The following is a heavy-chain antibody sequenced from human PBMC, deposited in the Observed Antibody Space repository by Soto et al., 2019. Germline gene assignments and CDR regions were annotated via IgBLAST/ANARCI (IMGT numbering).Heavy chain of an antibody. CDR3: AKGTTIVDY. CDR1: GFTFSSYA. J-gene: IGHJ4*02. D-gene: IGHD1-7*01. CDR2: ISYDGSNK. V-gene: IGHV3-30*18. Sequence: QVQLVESGGGGFKPGGSLRLSGEASGFTFSSYARHWVGKAPGKGLEWVAVISYDGSNKYYADSVKGRFTISRDNSKNTLYLQMNSLRAEDTAVYYCAKGTTIVDYWGQGTLVTVSS.